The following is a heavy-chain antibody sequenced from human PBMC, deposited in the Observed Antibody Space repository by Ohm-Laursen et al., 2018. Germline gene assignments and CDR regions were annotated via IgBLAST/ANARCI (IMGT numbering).Heavy chain of an antibody. J-gene: IGHJ3*02. D-gene: IGHD6-6*01. CDR1: GFTFSTYT. CDR2: ISSSSRTI. CDR3: AGEYSSSSGRAFDI. Sequence: SLRLSCTASGFTFSTYTMNWVRQAPGKGLEWVSYISSSSRTIYYADSVKGRFTISRDNAKNSLYLQMKSLRAEDTAVYYCAGEYSSSSGRAFDIWGQGTMVTVSS. V-gene: IGHV3-48*01.